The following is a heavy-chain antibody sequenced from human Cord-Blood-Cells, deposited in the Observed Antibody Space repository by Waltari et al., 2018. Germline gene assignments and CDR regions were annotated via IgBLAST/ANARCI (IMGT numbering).Heavy chain of an antibody. D-gene: IGHD1-26*01. CDR2: MCSSSSYI. V-gene: IGHV3-21*01. J-gene: IGHJ4*02. CDR1: GFTFSSYS. CDR3: ARGGGSYGY. Sequence: EVQLVESGGGLVKPGGSLRLSCAASGFTFSSYSMNWVRQAPGKGLEWFSSMCSSSSYIYYAGSVKGRFTISRDNAKNSLYLQMNSLRAEDTAVYYCARGGGSYGYWGQGTLVTVSS.